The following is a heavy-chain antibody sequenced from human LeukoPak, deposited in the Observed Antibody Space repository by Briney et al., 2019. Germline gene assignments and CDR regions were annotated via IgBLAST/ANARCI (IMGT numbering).Heavy chain of an antibody. CDR1: GFTFSSYW. CDR3: ASETDFWSGYENY. Sequence: PGGSLRLSCAASGFTFSSYWMSWVRQAPGKGLEWVANIKQDGSEKYYVDSVKGRFTISRDNAKNSLYLQMNSLRAEDTAVYYCASETDFWSGYENYWGQGTLVTVSS. CDR2: IKQDGSEK. J-gene: IGHJ4*02. D-gene: IGHD3-3*01. V-gene: IGHV3-7*01.